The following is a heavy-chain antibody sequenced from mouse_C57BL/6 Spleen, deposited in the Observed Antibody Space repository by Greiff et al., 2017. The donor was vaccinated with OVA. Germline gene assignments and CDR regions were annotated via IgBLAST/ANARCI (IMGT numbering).Heavy chain of an antibody. Sequence: VQLQQSGPELVKPGASVKLSCKASGYTFTSYDINWVKQRPGQGLEWIGWIYPRDGSTKYNEKFKGKATLTVDTSSSTAYMELHSLTSEDSAVYFCARLSTVVAPYYCDYWGQGTTLTVSS. CDR2: IYPRDGST. CDR1: GYTFTSYD. CDR3: ARLSTVVAPYYCDY. J-gene: IGHJ2*01. D-gene: IGHD1-1*01. V-gene: IGHV1-85*01.